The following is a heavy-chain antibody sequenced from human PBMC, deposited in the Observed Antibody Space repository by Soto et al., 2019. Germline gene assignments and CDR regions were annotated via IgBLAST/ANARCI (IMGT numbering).Heavy chain of an antibody. CDR2: IWYDGSNK. Sequence: QVQLVESGGGVVQPGRSLRLPCAASGFTFSSYGMHWVRQAPGKGLEWVAVIWYDGSNKYYADSVKGRFTISRDNSKNTLYLQMNSLRAEDTAVYYCARDRTGKGWFDPWGQGTLVTVSS. J-gene: IGHJ5*02. CDR1: GFTFSSYG. V-gene: IGHV3-33*01. CDR3: ARDRTGKGWFDP. D-gene: IGHD1-1*01.